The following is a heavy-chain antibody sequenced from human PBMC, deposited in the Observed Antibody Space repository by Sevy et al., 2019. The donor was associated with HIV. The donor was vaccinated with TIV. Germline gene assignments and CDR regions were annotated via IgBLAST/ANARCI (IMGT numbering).Heavy chain of an antibody. V-gene: IGHV3-21*01. D-gene: IGHD3-10*01. J-gene: IGHJ6*02. CDR3: ARGEYSGSGSYYHYYYGMDV. Sequence: GGSLRLSCAASGFTFSSYSMNWVRQAPGKGLEWVSSISSSSSYIYYADSVKGRFTISRDNAKNSLYLQMNSLRAEDTAVYYCARGEYSGSGSYYHYYYGMDVWGQGTTVTVSS. CDR1: GFTFSSYS. CDR2: ISSSSSYI.